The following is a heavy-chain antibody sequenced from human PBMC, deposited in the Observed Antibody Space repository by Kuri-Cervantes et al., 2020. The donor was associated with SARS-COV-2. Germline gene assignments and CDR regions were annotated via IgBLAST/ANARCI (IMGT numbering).Heavy chain of an antibody. CDR2: IDPSDSYT. Sequence: KVSCKGSGYSFTSYWISWVRQRPGKGLEWMGRIDPSDSYTNYSPSFQGHVTISADKSISTAYLQWSSLKASDTAMYYCARADYGSGSYYNYRDYYYGMDVWGQGTTVTVSS. CDR1: GYSFTSYW. CDR3: ARADYGSGSYYNYRDYYYGMDV. D-gene: IGHD3-10*01. V-gene: IGHV5-10-1*01. J-gene: IGHJ6*02.